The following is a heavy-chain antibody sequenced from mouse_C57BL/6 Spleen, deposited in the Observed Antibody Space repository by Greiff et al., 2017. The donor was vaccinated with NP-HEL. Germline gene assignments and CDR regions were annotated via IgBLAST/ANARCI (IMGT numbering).Heavy chain of an antibody. CDR2: IDPETGGT. CDR1: GYTFTDYE. V-gene: IGHV1-15*01. D-gene: IGHD1-1*01. Sequence: QVQLKQSGAELVRPGASVTLSCKASGYTFTDYEMHWVKQTPVHGLEWIGAIDPETGGTAYNQKFKGKAILTADKSSSTAYMELRSLTSEDSAVYYCTRDGNPNTDYFDYWGQGTTLTVSS. CDR3: TRDGNPNTDYFDY. J-gene: IGHJ2*01.